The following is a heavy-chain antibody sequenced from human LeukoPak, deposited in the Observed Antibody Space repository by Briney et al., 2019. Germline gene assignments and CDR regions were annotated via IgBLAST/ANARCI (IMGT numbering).Heavy chain of an antibody. Sequence: SVKVSCKASGGTFSSYAISWVRQAPGQGLEWMGGIIPIFGTANYEQKFQGRVTITADESTSTAYMELSSLRSEDTAVYYCARWEGVAGPFDYWGQGTLVTVSS. CDR2: IIPIFGTA. D-gene: IGHD6-19*01. V-gene: IGHV1-69*01. CDR1: GGTFSSYA. J-gene: IGHJ4*02. CDR3: ARWEGVAGPFDY.